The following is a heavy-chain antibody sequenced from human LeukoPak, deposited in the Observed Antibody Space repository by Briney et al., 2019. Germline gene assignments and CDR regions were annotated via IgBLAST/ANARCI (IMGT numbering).Heavy chain of an antibody. CDR2: TSGSGGST. J-gene: IGHJ5*02. D-gene: IGHD3-10*01. Sequence: GGFLRLSCAASGFPFSSYAMSWVRQAPGKGLEWVSGTSGSGGSTYFADSVKGRFIISRDNSKNTLYLQMSSLRAEDTAVYYCAKSGSYSPNNWFDPWGQGTLVTVSS. CDR3: AKSGSYSPNNWFDP. V-gene: IGHV3-23*01. CDR1: GFPFSSYA.